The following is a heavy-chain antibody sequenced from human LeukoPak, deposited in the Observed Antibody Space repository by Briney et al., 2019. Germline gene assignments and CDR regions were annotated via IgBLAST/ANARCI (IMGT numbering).Heavy chain of an antibody. CDR3: ARDLSLIALTD. CDR2: VSPPGGGT. J-gene: IGHJ4*02. D-gene: IGHD3-22*01. Sequence: PGGSLRLSCVASGFSFSYHGMDWVRLAPGKGLEWVSGVSPPGGGTYYADSVKGRFTISRDDSRNTLSLQMNSLGVEDTAVYYCARDLSLIALTDWGQGTLVTVSS. V-gene: IGHV3-23*01. CDR1: GFSFSYHG.